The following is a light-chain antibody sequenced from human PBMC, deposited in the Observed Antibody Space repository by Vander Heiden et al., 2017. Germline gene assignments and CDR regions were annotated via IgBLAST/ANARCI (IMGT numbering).Light chain of an antibody. J-gene: IGKJ1*01. CDR2: LGS. CDR1: QSLLHSNGYNY. Sequence: DIGMTQSPPSLPVPPGEAPSTSCRPSQSLLHSNGYNYLDWYLQKPGQSPQLLIYLGSNRASGVPDRVSGSGSGTDFTLTISSVEPEDVGVYYCKQAIKWPRTFGQGTKVEIK. V-gene: IGKV2-28*01. CDR3: KQAIKWPRT.